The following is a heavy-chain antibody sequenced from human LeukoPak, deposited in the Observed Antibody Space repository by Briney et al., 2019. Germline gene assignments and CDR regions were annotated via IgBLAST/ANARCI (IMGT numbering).Heavy chain of an antibody. J-gene: IGHJ4*02. CDR2: IWYDGSNK. D-gene: IGHD2-2*01. Sequence: GGSLRLSCAASGFTFSSYGMHWVRQAPGKGLEWVAVIWYDGSNKYYADSVKGRFTISRDNSKNTLYLQMNSLRAEDTAVYYCAKDRRLYCSSTSCYSDYWGQGTLVTVSS. V-gene: IGHV3-33*06. CDR3: AKDRRLYCSSTSCYSDY. CDR1: GFTFSSYG.